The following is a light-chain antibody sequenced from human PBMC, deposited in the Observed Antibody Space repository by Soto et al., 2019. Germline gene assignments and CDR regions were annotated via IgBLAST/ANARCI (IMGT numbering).Light chain of an antibody. CDR2: AAS. Sequence: IQLTQSPSSLSASVGDRVAITCRASQSISSYLNWYQQKPGKAPKLPIYAASSLQSGVPSRFSGSGSGTDFTLTISSLQPEDFATYYCQQSYSTLFTFGGGTKVDIK. CDR3: QQSYSTLFT. V-gene: IGKV1-39*01. J-gene: IGKJ4*01. CDR1: QSISSY.